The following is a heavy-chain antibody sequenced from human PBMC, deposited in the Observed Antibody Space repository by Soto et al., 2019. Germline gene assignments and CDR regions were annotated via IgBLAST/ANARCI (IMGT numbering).Heavy chain of an antibody. CDR2: ISYDGSNK. J-gene: IGHJ4*02. CDR3: ARVIGGSGYDVASSFDY. V-gene: IGHV3-30-3*01. CDR1: GFTFSSYA. D-gene: IGHD5-12*01. Sequence: PGGSLRLSCAASGFTFSSYAMHWVRQAPGKGLEWVAVISYDGSNKYYADSVKGRFTISRDNSKNTLYLQMNSLRAEGTAVYYCARVIGGSGYDVASSFDYWGQGTLVTVSS.